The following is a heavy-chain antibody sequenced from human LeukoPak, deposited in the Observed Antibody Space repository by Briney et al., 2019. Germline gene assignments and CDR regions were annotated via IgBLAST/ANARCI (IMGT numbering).Heavy chain of an antibody. D-gene: IGHD3-3*01. CDR1: GGSISSYY. Sequence: SGTLPLTCTVSGGSISSYYWSWIRQPPGKGLEWIGYIYYSGSTNYNPSLKSRVTISVDTSKNQFSLKLSSVTAADTAVYYCARGPLTIFGVVIALDYWGQGTLVTVSS. CDR3: ARGPLTIFGVVIALDY. CDR2: IYYSGST. J-gene: IGHJ4*02. V-gene: IGHV4-59*01.